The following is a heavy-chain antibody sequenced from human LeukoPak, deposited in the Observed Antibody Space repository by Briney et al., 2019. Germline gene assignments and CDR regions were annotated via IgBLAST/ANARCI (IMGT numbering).Heavy chain of an antibody. D-gene: IGHD3-16*01. Sequence: PGGSLRLSCAASGFTFISYSMNWVRQAPGKGLAWVSSINNNSSYIYYADSVKGRFIISRDNAKNSLYLQKDSLRGEDTAVYYCARDGGDYYYYGMDVWGQGTTVTVSS. J-gene: IGHJ6*02. CDR3: ARDGGDYYYYGMDV. CDR2: INNNSSYI. CDR1: GFTFISYS. V-gene: IGHV3-21*01.